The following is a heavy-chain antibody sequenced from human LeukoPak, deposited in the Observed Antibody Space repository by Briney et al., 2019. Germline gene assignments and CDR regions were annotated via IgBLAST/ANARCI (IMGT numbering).Heavy chain of an antibody. CDR1: GFTFSSYG. D-gene: IGHD6-13*01. CDR2: IRYDGSNK. V-gene: IGHV3-30*02. J-gene: IGHJ6*03. Sequence: GGSLRLSCAASGFTFSSYGMHWVRQAPGKGLEWVAFIRYDGSNKYYADSVKGRSTISRDNSKNTLYLQMNSLRAEDTAVYYCAKTHGVYDYYYMDVWGKGTTVTVSS. CDR3: AKTHGVYDYYYMDV.